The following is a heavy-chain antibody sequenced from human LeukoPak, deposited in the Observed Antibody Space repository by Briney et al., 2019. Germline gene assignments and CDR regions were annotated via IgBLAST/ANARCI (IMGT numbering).Heavy chain of an antibody. Sequence: PSETLSLTCTVSGGSVSSGGYYWSWIRQPAGKGLEYLGRISSTGSTNYNPSLRSRVTISLDTSKNHFSLKLSSVTAADTAVYYCARAPSSSYYFDYWGQGTLVTVSS. CDR1: GGSVSSGGYY. D-gene: IGHD6-13*01. V-gene: IGHV4-61*02. J-gene: IGHJ4*02. CDR3: ARAPSSSYYFDY. CDR2: ISSTGST.